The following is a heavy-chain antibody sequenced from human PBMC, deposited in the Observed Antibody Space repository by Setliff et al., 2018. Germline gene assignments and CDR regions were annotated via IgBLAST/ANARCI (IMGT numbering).Heavy chain of an antibody. Sequence: SETLSLTCTVSGASLSSGTYYWGWIRQPPGKGLEWIGRTYYRGDTYYNASLKGRLTISVDTAQNQFSLRLTSVTAADTAVYYCARAPRYFDPTGSYFDFWGQGTLVTVSS. CDR2: TYYRGDT. CDR1: GASLSSGTYY. J-gene: IGHJ4*02. V-gene: IGHV4-39*01. D-gene: IGHD3-22*01. CDR3: ARAPRYFDPTGSYFDF.